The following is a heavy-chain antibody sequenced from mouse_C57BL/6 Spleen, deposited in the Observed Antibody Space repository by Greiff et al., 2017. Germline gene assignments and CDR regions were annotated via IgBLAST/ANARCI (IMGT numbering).Heavy chain of an antibody. V-gene: IGHV1-26*01. Sequence: VQLQQSGPELVKPGASVKISCKASGYTFTDYYMNWVKQSHGKSLEWIGDITPNNGGTSHTQKFKGKATLTVYKSSSTAYMEIRSLTSEDSAVYYCARMGYYDYDDYFDYWGQGTTLTVSS. J-gene: IGHJ2*01. CDR2: ITPNNGGT. CDR1: GYTFTDYY. D-gene: IGHD2-4*01. CDR3: ARMGYYDYDDYFDY.